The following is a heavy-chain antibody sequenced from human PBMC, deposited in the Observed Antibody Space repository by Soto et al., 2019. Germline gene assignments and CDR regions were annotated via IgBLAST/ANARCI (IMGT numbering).Heavy chain of an antibody. CDR1: GDSVTSNVW. CDR2: AYHNGLT. CDR3: ARDAAVPGESDRFDY. J-gene: IGHJ4*02. V-gene: IGHV4-4*02. Sequence: QVQLQESGPGLVKPSGTLSLTCAVSGDSVTSNVWWSWVRQSPGKGLEWIGEAYHNGLTDYNPSLKSRVTMSVDTSKNEFYLKLTSLTAADTAIYYCARDAAVPGESDRFDYWGQGILVTVSS. D-gene: IGHD6-19*01.